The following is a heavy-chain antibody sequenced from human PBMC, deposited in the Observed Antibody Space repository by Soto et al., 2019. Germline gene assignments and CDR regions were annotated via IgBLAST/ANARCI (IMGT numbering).Heavy chain of an antibody. Sequence: SETLSLTCTVSGGSVSSTSYYWSWIRQPPGKGLEWIGINSHSGSTYYNPSLKSRLTISVDTSKNQFSLKLSSVTAADTAVYYCAGARRGYSYGDFDYWGQGTLVTVSS. CDR3: AGARRGYSYGDFDY. V-gene: IGHV4-39*07. D-gene: IGHD5-18*01. CDR2: NSHSGST. CDR1: GGSVSSTSYY. J-gene: IGHJ4*02.